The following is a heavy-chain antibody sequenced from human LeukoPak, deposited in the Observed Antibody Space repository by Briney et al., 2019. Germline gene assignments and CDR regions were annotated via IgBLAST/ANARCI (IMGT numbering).Heavy chain of an antibody. Sequence: PGGSLCLSCAVSGFTFSNYAMHWVRQAPGKGLEWVACIRYDGSNKYYADSVKGRFTTSRDNSKNTLYLQMSSLTAEDTAVYYCAKDLSPAYFHHWGQGTLVTVSS. CDR2: IRYDGSNK. J-gene: IGHJ1*01. CDR3: AKDLSPAYFHH. D-gene: IGHD2/OR15-2a*01. CDR1: GFTFSNYA. V-gene: IGHV3-30*02.